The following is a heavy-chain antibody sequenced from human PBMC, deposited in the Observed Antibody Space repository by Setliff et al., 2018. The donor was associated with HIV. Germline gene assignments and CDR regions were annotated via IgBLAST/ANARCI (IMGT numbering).Heavy chain of an antibody. CDR2: ISSSSSYI. J-gene: IGHJ4*02. CDR3: ARVLGYCSGGSCYSYYFDY. Sequence: GGSLRLSCVASGFTFSNYWMHWVRQAPGKGLEWVSFISSSSSYIYYADSVKGRFTISRDYAKNSLYLQMNSLRADDTAVYYCARVLGYCSGGSCYSYYFDYWGQGTLVTVSS. V-gene: IGHV3-21*01. CDR1: GFTFSNYW. D-gene: IGHD2-15*01.